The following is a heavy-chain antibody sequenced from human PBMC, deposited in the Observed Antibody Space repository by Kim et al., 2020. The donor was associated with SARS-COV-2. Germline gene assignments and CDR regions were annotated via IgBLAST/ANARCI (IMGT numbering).Heavy chain of an antibody. CDR1: GGSISSSSYY. D-gene: IGHD1-26*01. V-gene: IGHV4-39*07. J-gene: IGHJ5*02. Sequence: SETLSLTCTVSGGSISSSSYYWGWIRQPPGKGLEWIGSIYYSGSTYYNPSLKSRVTISVDTSKNQFSLKLSSVTAADTAVYYCARGKRGSNFPREYGGATSWFDPWGQGTLVTVSS. CDR2: IYYSGST. CDR3: ARGKRGSNFPREYGGATSWFDP.